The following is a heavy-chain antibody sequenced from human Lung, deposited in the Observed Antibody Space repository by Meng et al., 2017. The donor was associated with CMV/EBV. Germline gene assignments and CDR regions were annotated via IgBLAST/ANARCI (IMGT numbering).Heavy chain of an antibody. J-gene: IGHJ4*02. CDR2: IKYDGSEK. D-gene: IGHD3-10*01. V-gene: IGHV3-7*01. CDR1: GFTFSNSY. Sequence: GEXXKISCIASGFTFSNSYMSWIRQPPGKGLEWVANIKYDGSEKAYVGSVKGRFTISRDNTKNSLYLQMNSLTAEDTAVYYCARDPHFGALDYWCQGTLVTVSS. CDR3: ARDPHFGALDY.